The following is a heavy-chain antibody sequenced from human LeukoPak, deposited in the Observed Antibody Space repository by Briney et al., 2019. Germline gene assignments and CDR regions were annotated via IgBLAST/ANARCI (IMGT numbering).Heavy chain of an antibody. Sequence: GGPLRPSCAAAEFTFTTSGMPWVRKAPGRALEGVAGISSDGNNEYHAESVKGRFTIARDNSMNTLYLQVSNVRRDVSALYFCAKSLVLGVYWGRGALVTVSS. D-gene: IGHD3-10*01. CDR1: EFTFTTSG. V-gene: IGHV3-30*18. J-gene: IGHJ4*02. CDR3: AKSLVLGVY. CDR2: ISSDGNNE.